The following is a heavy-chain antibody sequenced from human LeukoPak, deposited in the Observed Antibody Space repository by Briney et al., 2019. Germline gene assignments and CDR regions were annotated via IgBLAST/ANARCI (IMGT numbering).Heavy chain of an antibody. CDR3: AKDQGFRPYGDYVYY. V-gene: IGHV3-23*01. CDR2: VSASGDNT. Sequence: GGSLRLSCAASGFTFSTYAMSWVRQAPGKGLEWVSGVSASGDNTKYGDSGKGRFTISRDNSKNTLYLQMNSLRAEDTAVYYCAKDQGFRPYGDYVYYWGQGTLVTVSS. J-gene: IGHJ4*02. D-gene: IGHD4-17*01. CDR1: GFTFSTYA.